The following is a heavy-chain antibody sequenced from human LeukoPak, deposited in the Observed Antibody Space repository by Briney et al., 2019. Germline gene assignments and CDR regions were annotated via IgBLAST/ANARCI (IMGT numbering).Heavy chain of an antibody. J-gene: IGHJ6*03. V-gene: IGHV4-38-2*02. CDR2: IYHSGST. Sequence: SETLSLTCTVSGYSISSGYYWGWIRQPPGKGLEWIGSIYHSGSTYYNPSLKSRVTISVDTSKNQFSLKLSSVTAADTAVYYCTSWYDRDEYYYYYYMDVWGKGTTVTVSS. CDR1: GYSISSGYY. D-gene: IGHD1-1*01. CDR3: TSWYDRDEYYYYYYMDV.